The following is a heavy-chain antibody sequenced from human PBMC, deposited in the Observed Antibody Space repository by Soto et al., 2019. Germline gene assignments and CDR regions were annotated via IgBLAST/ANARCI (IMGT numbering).Heavy chain of an antibody. CDR3: ARLLAKDKDYYGMDV. CDR2: IYHSEST. D-gene: IGHD2-21*01. V-gene: IGHV4-4*02. CDR1: GASISSTDW. J-gene: IGHJ6*02. Sequence: PSETLSLTCAVSGASISSTDWWSWVRQPPGKGLEWLGEIYHSESTYYNPSLKSRVTISVDKSKNQFSLKLTSVTAADTAVYYCARLLAKDKDYYGMDVWGQGTTVTVSS.